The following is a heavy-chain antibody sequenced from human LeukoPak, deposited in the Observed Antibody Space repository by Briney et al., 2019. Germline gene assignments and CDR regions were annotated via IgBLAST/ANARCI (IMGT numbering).Heavy chain of an antibody. V-gene: IGHV1-18*01. CDR3: AREGELTYYYDSSGDAFDI. CDR1: GYTFTSYG. CDR2: ISAYNGNT. D-gene: IGHD3-22*01. Sequence: ASVKVSCKASGYTFTSYGISWVRQAPGQGLEWMGWISAYNGNTNYAQKLQGRVTMTTDTSTSTAYMELRSLRSDDTAVYYCAREGELTYYYDSSGDAFDIWGQGTMVTVSS. J-gene: IGHJ3*02.